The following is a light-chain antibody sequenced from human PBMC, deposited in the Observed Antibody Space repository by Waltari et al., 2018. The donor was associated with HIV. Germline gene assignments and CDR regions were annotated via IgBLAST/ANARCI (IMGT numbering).Light chain of an antibody. CDR1: SSNIGNNS. CDR3: GTGDSSRSAGL. V-gene: IGLV1-51*01. Sequence: QSVLPQPPPVSAAPGQKVPISCSGSSSNIGNNSVTWYQQLPGTATKLRIYDNNKRPSGIPDRSSGSKAGTSATLGITGLQTGDEADYYCGTGDSSRSAGLFGGGTKLTVL. J-gene: IGLJ3*02. CDR2: DNN.